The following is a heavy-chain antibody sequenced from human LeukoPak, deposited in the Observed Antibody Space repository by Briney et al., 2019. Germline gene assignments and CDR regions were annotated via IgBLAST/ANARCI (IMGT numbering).Heavy chain of an antibody. CDR2: IYSGGST. Sequence: GGSLRLSCAASGFTVSSNYMSWVRPAPGKGLEWVSVIYSGGSTYYADSVKGRFTISRDNSKNTLYLQMKSLRAEDTAVYYCARAPPSGWGDFDYWGQGTLVTVSS. J-gene: IGHJ4*02. CDR3: ARAPPSGWGDFDY. D-gene: IGHD3-10*01. CDR1: GFTVSSNY. V-gene: IGHV3-53*01.